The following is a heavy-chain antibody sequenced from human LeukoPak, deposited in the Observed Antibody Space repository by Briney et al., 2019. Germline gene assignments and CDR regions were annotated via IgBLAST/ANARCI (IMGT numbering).Heavy chain of an antibody. Sequence: GESLKISCKGFGYRFASYWFAWMRQMPGKGLEWMGTIYPGDSDTRYSPSFQGQVTISADKSISTAYLQWSSLKASDTAMYYCARIYCSSTSCYAYDVFDIWGQGTTVTVSS. CDR2: IYPGDSDT. D-gene: IGHD2-2*01. V-gene: IGHV5-51*01. CDR1: GYRFASYW. J-gene: IGHJ3*02. CDR3: ARIYCSSTSCYAYDVFDI.